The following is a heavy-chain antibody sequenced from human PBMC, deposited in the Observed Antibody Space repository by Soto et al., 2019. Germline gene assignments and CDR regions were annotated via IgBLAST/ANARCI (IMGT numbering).Heavy chain of an antibody. CDR1: GGSISSSSYY. CDR3: ARLNNYVWGSYQTG. V-gene: IGHV4-39*01. Sequence: SETLSLTCTVSGGSISSSSYYWGWIRQPPGKGLEWIGSIYYSGSTYYNPSLKSRVTISVDTSKNQFSLKLSSVTAADTAVYYCARLNNYVWGSYQTGWGQGTLVTVSS. CDR2: IYYSGST. J-gene: IGHJ4*02. D-gene: IGHD3-16*02.